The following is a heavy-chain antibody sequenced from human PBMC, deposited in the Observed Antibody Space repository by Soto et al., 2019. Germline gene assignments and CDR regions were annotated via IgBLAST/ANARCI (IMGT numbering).Heavy chain of an antibody. D-gene: IGHD2-15*01. V-gene: IGHV3-23*01. J-gene: IGHJ4*02. CDR3: AKGQVVVAATDIDY. CDR1: GFTFSSYA. Sequence: VQLLESGGGLVQPGGSLRLSCAASGFTFSSYAMSWVRQAPGKGLEWVSTITGSGGSTYYADSVRGRFTISRDNSKNTLYLQMNSLRAADTAVYYCAKGQVVVAATDIDYWGQGTLVTVSS. CDR2: ITGSGGST.